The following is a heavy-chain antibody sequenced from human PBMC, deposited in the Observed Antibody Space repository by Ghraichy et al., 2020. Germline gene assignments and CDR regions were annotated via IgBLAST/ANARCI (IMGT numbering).Heavy chain of an antibody. CDR3: ARASGWVIDY. Sequence: LSLTCAASGFTLSDYWMNWVRQAPGKGPEWVAIIKQDGSEKHYVDSVKGRFTISRDNAKNSLHLQMNSLRVDDTAVYYCARASGWVIDYWGQGNLVTVSS. CDR2: IKQDGSEK. J-gene: IGHJ4*02. D-gene: IGHD2-21*01. V-gene: IGHV3-7*04. CDR1: GFTLSDYW.